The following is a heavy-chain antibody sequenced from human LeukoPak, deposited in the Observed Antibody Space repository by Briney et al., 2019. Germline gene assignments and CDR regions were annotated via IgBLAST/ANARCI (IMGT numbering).Heavy chain of an antibody. CDR2: ISGSGGST. CDR3: ARGHMLGYCTNGVCYNYYYYGMDV. D-gene: IGHD2-8*01. CDR1: GFTFSSYA. Sequence: PGGSLRLSCAASGFTFSSYAMSWVRQAPGKGLEWVSAISGSGGSTYYADSVKGRFTISRDNSKNTLYLQMNSLRAEDTAVYYCARGHMLGYCTNGVCYNYYYYGMDVWGQGTTVTVSS. V-gene: IGHV3-23*01. J-gene: IGHJ6*02.